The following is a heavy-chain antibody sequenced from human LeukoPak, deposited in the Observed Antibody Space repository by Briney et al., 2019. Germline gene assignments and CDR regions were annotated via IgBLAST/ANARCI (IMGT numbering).Heavy chain of an antibody. CDR3: ARDEIYCSGGSCYGGRFDP. V-gene: IGHV4-59*01. CDR2: IYYSGST. CDR1: GGSISSYY. D-gene: IGHD2-15*01. J-gene: IGHJ5*02. Sequence: SETLSLTCTVSGGSISSYYWSWIRQPPGRGLEWIGYIYYSGSTNYNPSLKSRVTISVDTSKNQFSLKLSSVTAADTAVYYCARDEIYCSGGSCYGGRFDPWGQGTLVTVSS.